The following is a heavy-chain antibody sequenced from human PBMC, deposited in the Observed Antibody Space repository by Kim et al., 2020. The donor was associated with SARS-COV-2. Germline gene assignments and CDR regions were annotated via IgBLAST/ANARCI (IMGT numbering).Heavy chain of an antibody. V-gene: IGHV1-3*01. CDR1: GHFFTRDS. Sequence: ASVKVSCKTSGHFFTRDSIHWVRQAPGQGLEWMGGIDCGNGNTIYSQKFQGRVTFTTDTTASTDYMELSFLRSEDSAVYYFLGGFYFDYWGQGTLVTVSS. D-gene: IGHD3-16*01. CDR2: IDCGNGNT. CDR3: LGGFYFDY. J-gene: IGHJ4*02.